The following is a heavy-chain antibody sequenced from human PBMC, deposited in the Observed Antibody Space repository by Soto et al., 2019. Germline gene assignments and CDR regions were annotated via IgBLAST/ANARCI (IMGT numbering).Heavy chain of an antibody. J-gene: IGHJ5*02. Sequence: ETLSLTCTVSGGSISSYYWSWIRQPPGKGLEWIGYIYYSGSTNYNPSLKSRVTISVDTSKNQFSLKLSSVTAADTAVYYCARTFSSGWYDWFDPWGQGTLVTVSS. CDR3: ARTFSSGWYDWFDP. CDR1: GGSISSYY. D-gene: IGHD6-19*01. CDR2: IYYSGST. V-gene: IGHV4-59*01.